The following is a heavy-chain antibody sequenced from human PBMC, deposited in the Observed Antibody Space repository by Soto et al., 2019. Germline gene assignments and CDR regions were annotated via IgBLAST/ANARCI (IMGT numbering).Heavy chain of an antibody. CDR2: ISGSGGST. Sequence: PGGSLRLSCAASGFTFSSYAMSWVRQAPGKGLEWASAISGSGGSTYYADSVKGRFTISRDNSKNTLYLQMNSLRAEDTAVYYCAKDPGIAVAGYDYWGQGTLVTVSS. V-gene: IGHV3-23*01. D-gene: IGHD6-19*01. CDR1: GFTFSSYA. CDR3: AKDPGIAVAGYDY. J-gene: IGHJ4*02.